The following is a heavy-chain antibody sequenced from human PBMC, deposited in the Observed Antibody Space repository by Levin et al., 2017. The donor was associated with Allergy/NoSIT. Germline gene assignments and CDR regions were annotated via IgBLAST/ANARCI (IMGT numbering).Heavy chain of an antibody. CDR1: GGSISSSSYY. V-gene: IGHV4-39*07. CDR3: ARDRYYYDSSGYYP. D-gene: IGHD3-22*01. J-gene: IGHJ5*02. Sequence: KTSETLSLTCTVSGGSISSSSYYWGWIRQPPGKGLEWIGSIYYSGSTYYNPSLKSRVTISVDTSKNQFSLKLSSVTAADTAVYYCARDRYYYDSSGYYPWGQGTLVTVSS. CDR2: IYYSGST.